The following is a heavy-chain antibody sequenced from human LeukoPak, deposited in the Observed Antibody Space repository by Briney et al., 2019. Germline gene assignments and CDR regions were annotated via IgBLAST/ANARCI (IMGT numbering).Heavy chain of an antibody. Sequence: GGSLRLSCAASGFIFNNYWMQWVRQAPGKGLEWVANINYGGNENYHVDSVKGRFSISRDNVRNSLYLEMNSLRAEDTAVYYCTRGDPDKWGQGTLVIVSS. CDR1: GFIFNNYW. CDR2: INYGGNEN. J-gene: IGHJ4*02. CDR3: TRGDPDK. V-gene: IGHV3-7*03. D-gene: IGHD2-21*02.